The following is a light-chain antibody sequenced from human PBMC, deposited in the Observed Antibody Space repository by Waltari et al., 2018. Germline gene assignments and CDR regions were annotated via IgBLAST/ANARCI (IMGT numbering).Light chain of an antibody. CDR3: MQGTHRPYT. J-gene: IGKJ2*01. CDR1: QSLVHSDGNTY. CDR2: KVS. V-gene: IGKV2-30*02. Sequence: DVVITQSPPSLPVTLGQPASISCKASQSLVHSDGNTYLQWFQQRPGQSPRRLIYKVSYRDCGVPDRFSGSGSGTDFTLNISRVQPEDVGVYYCMQGTHRPYTFGQGTTLDIK.